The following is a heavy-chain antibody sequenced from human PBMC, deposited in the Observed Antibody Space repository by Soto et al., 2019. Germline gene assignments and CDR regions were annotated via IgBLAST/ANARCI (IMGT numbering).Heavy chain of an antibody. CDR2: ISAYNGKT. D-gene: IGHD2-2*01. CDR1: GYTFTSYG. CDR3: ARVQRGPIVLVPAAQDGRSSWFDP. Sequence: ASVKVSCKASGYTFTSYGISWVRQAPGQGLEWMGWISAYNGKTNYAQKLQGIVTMTTDTSTSTAYMELRSLRSDDTAVYYCARVQRGPIVLVPAAQDGRSSWFDPWGQGTLVTVSS. V-gene: IGHV1-18*04. J-gene: IGHJ5*02.